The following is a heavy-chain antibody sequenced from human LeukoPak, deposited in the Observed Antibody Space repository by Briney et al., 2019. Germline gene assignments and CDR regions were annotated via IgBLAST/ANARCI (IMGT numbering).Heavy chain of an antibody. J-gene: IGHJ4*02. CDR3: GRHRSGSGTYFIDY. V-gene: IGHV3-7*01. Sequence: GGSLRLSCVVSGFTFSSYSMIWVRQAPGKGLQWVANMKKDGSETNYVDSVKGRFTISRDIAKNSLYLQMNSLRAEDTAVYYCGRHRSGSGTYFIDYWGQGTLVSVSS. CDR2: MKKDGSET. D-gene: IGHD3-10*01. CDR1: GFTFSSYS.